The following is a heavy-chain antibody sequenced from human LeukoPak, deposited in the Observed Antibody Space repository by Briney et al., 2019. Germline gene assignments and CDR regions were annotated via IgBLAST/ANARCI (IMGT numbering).Heavy chain of an antibody. CDR2: ISYDGSNK. CDR1: GFTFSSYG. CDR3: AKDWVYCSSTSCSDPWYYFDY. Sequence: GGSLRLSCAASGFTFSSYGMHWVRQAPGKGLEWVAVISYDGSNKYYADSVKGRFTISRDNSKNTLYLQMNSLRAEDTAVYYCAKDWVYCSSTSCSDPWYYFDYWGQGTLVTVSS. V-gene: IGHV3-30*18. D-gene: IGHD2-2*01. J-gene: IGHJ4*02.